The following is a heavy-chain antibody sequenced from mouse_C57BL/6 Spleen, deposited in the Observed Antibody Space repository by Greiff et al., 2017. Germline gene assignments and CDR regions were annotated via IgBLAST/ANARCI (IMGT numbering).Heavy chain of an antibody. V-gene: IGHV1-54*01. Sequence: VQLQQSGAELVRPGTSVKVSCKASGYAFTNYLIEWVKQRPGQGLEWIGVINPGSGGTNYNEKFKGKATLTADKSSSTAYMQLSSLTSEDSAVYFCARGTYGHWYFEVWGTGTTVTVSS. CDR2: INPGSGGT. J-gene: IGHJ1*03. CDR1: GYAFTNYL. D-gene: IGHD1-1*02. CDR3: ARGTYGHWYFEV.